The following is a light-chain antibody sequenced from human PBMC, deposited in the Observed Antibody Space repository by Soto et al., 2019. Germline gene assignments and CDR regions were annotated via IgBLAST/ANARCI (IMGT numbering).Light chain of an antibody. Sequence: ENMLAQSPGTLSLPPVERYTLXYRSSQSVSSSYLAWYQRKPGQAPRLLIYGASSRATGIPDRFSGSGSGTDFTLTISRLEPEDFAVYYCQQQGRSWITFGQGTRLENK. CDR2: GAS. CDR1: QSVSSSY. CDR3: QQQGRSWIT. V-gene: IGKV3-20*01. J-gene: IGKJ5*01.